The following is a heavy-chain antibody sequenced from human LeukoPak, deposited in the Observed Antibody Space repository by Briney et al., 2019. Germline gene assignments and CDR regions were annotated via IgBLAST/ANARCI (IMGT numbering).Heavy chain of an antibody. CDR2: ISAYNGNT. D-gene: IGHD6-19*01. CDR1: GYTFTSYG. V-gene: IGHV1-18*01. Sequence: ASVKVSCKASGYTFTSYGISWVRHAPGQGLEWMGWISAYNGNTNYAQKLQGRVTMTTDTSTSTAYMELRSLRSDDTAVYYCARDGRDSSGRYFLDQGFDYWGQGTLVTVSS. J-gene: IGHJ4*02. CDR3: ARDGRDSSGRYFLDQGFDY.